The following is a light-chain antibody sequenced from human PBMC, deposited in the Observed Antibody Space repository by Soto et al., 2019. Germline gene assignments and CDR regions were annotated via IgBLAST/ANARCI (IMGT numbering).Light chain of an antibody. V-gene: IGKV3-20*01. CDR3: QQYGSSSVT. CDR1: QSVSSSY. CDR2: GAS. Sequence: EIVLTQSPGTLSLSPGERATLSCRASQSVSSSYLAWYQQKPGQAPRLLIYGASSRATVIPDRFSGSGSGTDFTLTISTLEPEDFAVYYCQQYGSSSVTFGPGTKVDIK. J-gene: IGKJ3*01.